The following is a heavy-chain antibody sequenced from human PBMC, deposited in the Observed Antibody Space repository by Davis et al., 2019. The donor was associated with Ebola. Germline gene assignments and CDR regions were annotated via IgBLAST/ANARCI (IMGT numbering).Heavy chain of an antibody. J-gene: IGHJ6*02. Sequence: GGSLRLSCAASGFTFSSYGMHWVRQAPGKGLEWVAVISYDGSNKYYADSVKGRFTISRDNAKNSLYLQMNSLRAEDTAVYYCARELVGLYYYGMDVWGQGTTVTVSS. V-gene: IGHV3-30*03. CDR2: ISYDGSNK. CDR1: GFTFSSYG. CDR3: ARELVGLYYYGMDV.